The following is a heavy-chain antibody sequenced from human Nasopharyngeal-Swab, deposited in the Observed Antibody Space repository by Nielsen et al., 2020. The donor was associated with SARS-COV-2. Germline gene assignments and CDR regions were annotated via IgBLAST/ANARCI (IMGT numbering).Heavy chain of an antibody. D-gene: IGHD5-18*01. Sequence: WIRQPPGKGLEWVSYIKTSGDTISYADSVKGRFTISRDNAKNSLYLQMDSLRAEDTAMYYCARTPQLWSLYFGYWGQGTLVTVSS. J-gene: IGHJ4*02. V-gene: IGHV3-11*01. CDR3: ARTPQLWSLYFGY. CDR2: IKTSGDTI.